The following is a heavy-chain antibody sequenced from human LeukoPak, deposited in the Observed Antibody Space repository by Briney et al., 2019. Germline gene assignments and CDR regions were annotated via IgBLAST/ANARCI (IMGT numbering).Heavy chain of an antibody. Sequence: HPGGSLRLSCAPSGFTFSSYDMHWVRQATGKGLEWVSAIGTAGDTYYPGSVKGRFTISRENAKNSLYLQMNSLRAGDTAVYYCARGRYSGSYPQGAYYFDYWGQGTLVAVSS. CDR3: ARGRYSGSYPQGAYYFDY. CDR2: IGTAGDT. J-gene: IGHJ4*02. V-gene: IGHV3-13*01. D-gene: IGHD1-26*01. CDR1: GFTFSSYD.